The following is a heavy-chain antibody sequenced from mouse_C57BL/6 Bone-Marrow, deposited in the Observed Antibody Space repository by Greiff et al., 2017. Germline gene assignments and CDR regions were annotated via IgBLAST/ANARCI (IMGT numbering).Heavy chain of an antibody. J-gene: IGHJ1*03. V-gene: IGHV6-6*01. Sequence: VQLKESGGGLVQPGGSMKLSCAASGFTFSDAWMDWVRQSPEKGLEWVAEIRNKANNHATYYAESVKGRFTISRDDSKSSVYLQMNSLRAEDTGIYYCTRPIYYDYVWYFDVWGTGTTVTVSS. CDR2: IRNKANNHAT. CDR3: TRPIYYDYVWYFDV. CDR1: GFTFSDAW. D-gene: IGHD2-4*01.